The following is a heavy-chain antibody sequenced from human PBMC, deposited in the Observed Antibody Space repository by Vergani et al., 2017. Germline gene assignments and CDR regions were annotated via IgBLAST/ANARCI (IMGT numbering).Heavy chain of an antibody. CDR3: ARGRTDNLLWFGEDWFDP. Sequence: QVQLVQSGAEVKKPGASVKVSCKASGYTFTGDYMHWVRKAPGQGLEWMGWINPNSGGTNYAQKFQGRVTMTRDTSISTAYMELSRLRSDVTAVYYCARGRTDNLLWFGEDWFDPWGQGTLVTVSS. V-gene: IGHV1-2*02. CDR2: INPNSGGT. D-gene: IGHD3-10*01. CDR1: GYTFTGDY. J-gene: IGHJ5*02.